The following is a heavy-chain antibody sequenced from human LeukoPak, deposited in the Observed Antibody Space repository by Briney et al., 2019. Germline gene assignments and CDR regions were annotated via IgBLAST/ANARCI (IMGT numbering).Heavy chain of an antibody. Sequence: PSETLSLTCTVSGGSISPYYWSWVRQPPGKGLEWIGNIYYSGTTDSNPSLKSRVTISVDTSKNQFSLKLGSVTAADTAVYSCARHPYDGNSDFQHWGQGTLVIVSS. CDR1: GGSISPYY. J-gene: IGHJ1*01. V-gene: IGHV4-59*08. D-gene: IGHD4-23*01. CDR2: IYYSGTT. CDR3: ARHPYDGNSDFQH.